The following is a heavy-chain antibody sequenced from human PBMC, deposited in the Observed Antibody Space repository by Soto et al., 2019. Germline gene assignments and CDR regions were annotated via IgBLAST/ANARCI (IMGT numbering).Heavy chain of an antibody. CDR1: GGSISSYY. CDR2: IYYSGST. J-gene: IGHJ1*01. Sequence: QVQLQESGPGLVKPSETLSLTCTVSGGSISSYYWSWIRQPPGKGLEWIGYIYYSGSTNYNPSLKSRVTISVDTSKNQFSLKLSSVTAADTAVYYCARGASRPNEYFQHWGQGTLVTVSS. V-gene: IGHV4-59*01. CDR3: ARGASRPNEYFQH. D-gene: IGHD2-2*01.